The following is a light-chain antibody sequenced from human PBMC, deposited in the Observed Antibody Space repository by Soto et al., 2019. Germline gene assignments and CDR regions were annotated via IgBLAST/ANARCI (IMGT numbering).Light chain of an antibody. CDR1: QTITTY. CDR3: QQSSSIPRT. CDR2: AAS. Sequence: DIQMTQSPSSLSVSVGDRVTITCRTSQTITTYLNWYQQKPGKAPKLLIYAASSLQIGVPPRFSGSGSGTDFTLAISSLRPEDFATYYCQQSSSIPRTFGQGTKVEI. J-gene: IGKJ1*01. V-gene: IGKV1-39*01.